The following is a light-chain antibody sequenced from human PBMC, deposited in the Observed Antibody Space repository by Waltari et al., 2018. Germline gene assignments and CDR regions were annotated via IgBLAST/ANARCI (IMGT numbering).Light chain of an antibody. Sequence: DIQMTQSPSSLSASVGQRVTISCQASQDSSNYLNWYQQKPGQAPKLLIYDASNLETGVPSKFSGSGSGTHFTFTISSLQPEDIATYYCQQYDAVSITFGQGTRLDIK. CDR2: DAS. V-gene: IGKV1-33*01. CDR3: QQYDAVSIT. J-gene: IGKJ5*01. CDR1: QDSSNY.